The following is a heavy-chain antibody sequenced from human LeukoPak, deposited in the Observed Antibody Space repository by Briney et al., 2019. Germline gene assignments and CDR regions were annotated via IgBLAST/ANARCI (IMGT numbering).Heavy chain of an antibody. CDR1: GGSFSGYY. CDR3: ARGGSSGSLDY. J-gene: IGHJ4*02. D-gene: IGHD6-19*01. Sequence: SETLSLTCAVYGGSFSGYYWSWIRQPPGKGLEWIGEIKHSGSTNYNPSLKSRVTISVDTSKNQFSLKLSSVTAADTAVYNCARGGSSGSLDYWGQGTLVTVSS. V-gene: IGHV4-34*01. CDR2: IKHSGST.